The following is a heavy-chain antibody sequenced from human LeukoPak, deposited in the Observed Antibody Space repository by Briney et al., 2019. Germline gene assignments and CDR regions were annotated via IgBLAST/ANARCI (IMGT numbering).Heavy chain of an antibody. Sequence: GGSLRLSCGASGFSFSGYAMSWVRQAPGKGLEWVSSITSSGGSTYYADSVKGRFTISRDNSKNTLYLQMNSLRAEDTALYYCAKRSAVTTVARYYLDYWGQGTLVTVSS. J-gene: IGHJ4*02. V-gene: IGHV3-23*01. CDR2: ITSSGGST. D-gene: IGHD4-23*01. CDR3: AKRSAVTTVARYYLDY. CDR1: GFSFSGYA.